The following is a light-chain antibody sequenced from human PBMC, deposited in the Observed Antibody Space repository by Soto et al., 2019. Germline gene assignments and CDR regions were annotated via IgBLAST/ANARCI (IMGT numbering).Light chain of an antibody. CDR2: GNS. CDR3: QSYDSSLSAHYV. CDR1: SSNIGATYD. V-gene: IGLV1-40*01. J-gene: IGLJ1*01. Sequence: HSVLTQPPSVSVAPGQRVTISCIGSSSNIGATYDVQWYQQLPGTAPKLLIYGNSNRPSGVPDRFSGSKSGTSASLAITGLQADDEADYYCQSYDSSLSAHYVFGTGTQLTVL.